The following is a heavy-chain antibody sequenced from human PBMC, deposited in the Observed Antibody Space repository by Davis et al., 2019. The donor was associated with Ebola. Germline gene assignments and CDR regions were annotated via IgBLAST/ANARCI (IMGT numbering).Heavy chain of an antibody. CDR3: ARVDSKKQLGYYYGMDV. CDR2: INPNSGGT. J-gene: IGHJ6*02. Sequence: SVKVSCKASGGTFRSYAISWVRQAPGQGLEWMGWINPNSGGTNHAQKFQGRVTMPRDTSISTAYMELSRLRSDDTAVYYCARVDSKKQLGYYYGMDVWGQGTTVTVSS. CDR1: GGTFRSYA. V-gene: IGHV1-2*02. D-gene: IGHD6-13*01.